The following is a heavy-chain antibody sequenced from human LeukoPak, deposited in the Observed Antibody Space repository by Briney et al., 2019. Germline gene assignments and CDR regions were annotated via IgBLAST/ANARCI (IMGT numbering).Heavy chain of an antibody. D-gene: IGHD3-16*01. V-gene: IGHV4-39*07. CDR1: GFSFISYS. CDR3: ARVELSLRYFDY. Sequence: GSLRLSCAASGFSFISYSMNWVRQPPGKGLEWIGSIHYSGSSYYNPSLKSRVTLSVDTSKIQFSLKLSSVTAADTAVYYCARVELSLRYFDYWGQGTLVTVSS. CDR2: IHYSGSS. J-gene: IGHJ4*02.